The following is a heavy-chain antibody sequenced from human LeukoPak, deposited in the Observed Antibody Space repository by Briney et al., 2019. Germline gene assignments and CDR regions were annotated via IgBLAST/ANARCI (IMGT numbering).Heavy chain of an antibody. CDR3: AKDPPTTGTTFDN. Sequence: PGGSLRLSCAASGFTFTSYAMCWVRQAPGKGLEWVSSIGGGGVDTYYADSVKGRFTISRDISKNTLYLQMNSLRVEDTAVYYCAKDPPTTGTTFDNWGRGTLVTVSS. D-gene: IGHD1-1*01. CDR2: IGGGGVDT. J-gene: IGHJ4*02. CDR1: GFTFTSYA. V-gene: IGHV3-23*01.